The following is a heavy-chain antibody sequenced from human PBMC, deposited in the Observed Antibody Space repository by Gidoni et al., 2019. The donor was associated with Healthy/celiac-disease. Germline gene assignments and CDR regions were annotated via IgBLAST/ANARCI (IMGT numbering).Heavy chain of an antibody. CDR1: GFTFSSYG. V-gene: IGHV3-30*18. CDR2: ISYDGSNK. CDR3: AKAPLPEWELQDTWVGFFDY. Sequence: QVQLVESGGGVVQPGSSLRLSCAASGFTFSSYGLHWVRQAPGKGLEWVAVISYDGSNKYYADSVKGRFTISRDNSKNTLYLQMNSLRAEDTAVYYCAKAPLPEWELQDTWVGFFDYWGQGTLVTVSS. D-gene: IGHD1-26*01. J-gene: IGHJ4*02.